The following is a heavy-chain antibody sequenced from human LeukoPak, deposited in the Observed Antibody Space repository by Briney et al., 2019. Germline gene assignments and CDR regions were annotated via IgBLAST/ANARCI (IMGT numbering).Heavy chain of an antibody. Sequence: GGSLRLSCAASGFTFSSYAMSWVRQAPGKGLEWVSAISGSGGSTYYADSVKGRFTISRDNSKNTLYLQMNSLRAEDTAVYYCAKFASIVVVPAAMPAFDYWGQGTLVTVSS. V-gene: IGHV3-23*01. CDR2: ISGSGGST. CDR3: AKFASIVVVPAAMPAFDY. J-gene: IGHJ4*02. CDR1: GFTFSSYA. D-gene: IGHD2-2*01.